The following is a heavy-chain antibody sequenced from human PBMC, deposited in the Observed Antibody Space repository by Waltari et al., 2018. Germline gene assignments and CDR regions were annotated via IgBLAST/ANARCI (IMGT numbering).Heavy chain of an antibody. CDR2: INRDGREK. J-gene: IGHJ5*02. Sequence: EVQLVESGGGLVQPGGSLRLSCAASRFTFSSYWMSWVRQAPGKGVEWGANINRDGREKYKGHAGKGRFTISRDNAKKSMYLQMNSLRAEDTAVYYGARQTRVMGGNVDAWGQGTLVTVSS. V-gene: IGHV3-7*01. CDR1: RFTFSSYW. CDR3: ARQTRVMGGNVDA. D-gene: IGHD1-1*01.